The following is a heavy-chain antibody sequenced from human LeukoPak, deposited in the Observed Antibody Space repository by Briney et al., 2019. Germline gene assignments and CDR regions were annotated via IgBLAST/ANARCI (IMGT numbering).Heavy chain of an antibody. CDR1: GLTFSDYA. D-gene: IGHD3-10*02. V-gene: IGHV3-48*03. CDR2: ISSSGSTI. Sequence: GGTLRLSCVVSGLTFSDYAMNWVRQAPGKGLEWVSYISSSGSTIYYADSVKGRFTISRDNAKNSLYLQMNSLRAEDTAVYYCAELGITMIGGVWGKGTTVTISS. J-gene: IGHJ6*04. CDR3: AELGITMIGGV.